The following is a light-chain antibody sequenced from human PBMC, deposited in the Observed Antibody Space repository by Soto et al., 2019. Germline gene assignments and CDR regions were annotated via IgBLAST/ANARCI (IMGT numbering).Light chain of an antibody. CDR1: QSITTY. CDR3: QQIYRAPLT. CDR2: AAS. J-gene: IGKJ4*01. Sequence: DIQMTQSPSSLSASVGDRVTITCRASQSITTYLNWYRQKPGKAPKLLIYAASSLQSGVPSRFSSSGAETEFTLSISRLQPEDFATYFCQQIYRAPLTFGGGTKVEIK. V-gene: IGKV1-39*01.